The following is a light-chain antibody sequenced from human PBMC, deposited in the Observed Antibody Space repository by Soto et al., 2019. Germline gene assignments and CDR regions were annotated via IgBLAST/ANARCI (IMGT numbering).Light chain of an antibody. CDR3: SSYASGTTFVL. Sequence: QSALTQPASVSGSPGQSITISCTGTSSDVGSYNLVSWYQQYPGKAPKLIIYEGNKRPSGVSNLFSGSKSGNTASLTISGLQPEDEAHYYCSSYASGTTFVLFGGGTKVTVL. CDR1: SSDVGSYNL. CDR2: EGN. V-gene: IGLV2-23*03. J-gene: IGLJ2*01.